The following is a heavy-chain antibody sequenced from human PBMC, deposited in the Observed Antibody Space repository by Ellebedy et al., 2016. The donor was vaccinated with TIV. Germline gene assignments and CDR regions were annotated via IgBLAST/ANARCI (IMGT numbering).Heavy chain of an antibody. CDR2: IYYSGST. CDR1: GGSISSSSYY. D-gene: IGHD2-2*01. Sequence: SEALSLTCTVSGGSISSSSYYWGWIRQPPGKGLEWIGSIYYSGSTYCNPSLKSRVTISVDTSKNQFSLKLSSVTAADTAVYYCARDLLSIVVVPAAIFSVVDYFDYWGQGTLVTVSS. CDR3: ARDLLSIVVVPAAIFSVVDYFDY. J-gene: IGHJ4*02. V-gene: IGHV4-39*07.